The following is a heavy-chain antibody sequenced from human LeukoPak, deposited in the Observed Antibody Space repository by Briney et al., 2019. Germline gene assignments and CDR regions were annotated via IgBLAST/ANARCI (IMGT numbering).Heavy chain of an antibody. CDR2: IYYSGST. V-gene: IGHV4-39*07. CDR1: GGSISSSSYY. Sequence: SETLSLTCTVSGGSISSSSYYWGWIRQPPGKGLEWIGSIYYSGSTYYNPSLKSRVTMSVDTSKNQFSLKLSSVTAADTAVYYCARDKGYSSGWSDWFDPWGQGTLVTVSS. D-gene: IGHD6-19*01. CDR3: ARDKGYSSGWSDWFDP. J-gene: IGHJ5*02.